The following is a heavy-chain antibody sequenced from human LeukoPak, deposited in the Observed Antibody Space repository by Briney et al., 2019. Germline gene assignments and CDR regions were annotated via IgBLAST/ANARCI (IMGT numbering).Heavy chain of an antibody. J-gene: IGHJ5*02. CDR3: ARDRREEYSSSRFDP. CDR1: GGTFSSYA. V-gene: IGHV1-69*13. D-gene: IGHD6-6*01. CDR2: IIPIFGTA. Sequence: SVKVSCKASGGTFSSYAISWVRQAPGQGLEWMGGIIPIFGTANYAQEFQGRVTITADESTSTAYMELSSLRSEDTAVYYCARDRREEYSSSRFDPWGQGTLVTVSS.